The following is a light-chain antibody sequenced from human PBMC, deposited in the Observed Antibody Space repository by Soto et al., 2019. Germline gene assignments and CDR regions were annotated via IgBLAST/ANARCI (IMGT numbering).Light chain of an antibody. V-gene: IGKV3-15*01. CDR3: QQYNNWPWT. CDR1: QSVSSN. J-gene: IGKJ1*01. Sequence: EIVMTQPPATLSVSPGERATLSCRASQSVSSNLALYQQKPGQAPRLLIYGASTRATGIPARFSGSGSGTEFTLTISSLQSEDFAVYYCQQYNNWPWTFGQGTKVEIK. CDR2: GAS.